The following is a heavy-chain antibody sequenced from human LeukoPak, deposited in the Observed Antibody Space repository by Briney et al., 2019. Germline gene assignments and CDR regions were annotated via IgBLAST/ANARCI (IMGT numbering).Heavy chain of an antibody. Sequence: PGRSLRLSCAASGFTFSSYGMHWVRQAPGKGLEWVAVISYDGSNKYYADSVKGRFTISRDNSKNTLYLQMNSLRAEDTAVYYCAKGVGEYSYDYADYWGQGTLVTVSS. V-gene: IGHV3-30*18. CDR1: GFTFSSYG. D-gene: IGHD5-18*01. CDR2: ISYDGSNK. CDR3: AKGVGEYSYDYADY. J-gene: IGHJ4*02.